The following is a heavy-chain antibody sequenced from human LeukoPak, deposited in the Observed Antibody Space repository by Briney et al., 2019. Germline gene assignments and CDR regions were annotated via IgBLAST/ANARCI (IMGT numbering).Heavy chain of an antibody. CDR1: GGSISSYY. J-gene: IGHJ3*02. CDR3: ARLLDDFWSGYPDAFDI. V-gene: IGHV4-59*01. D-gene: IGHD3-3*01. Sequence: SETLSLTCTVSGGSISSYYWSWIRQPPGKGLEWIGYIYYSGSTNYNPSLKSRVTISVDTSKNQFSLKLSSVTAADTAVYYCARLLDDFWSGYPDAFDIWGQGTMVTVSS. CDR2: IYYSGST.